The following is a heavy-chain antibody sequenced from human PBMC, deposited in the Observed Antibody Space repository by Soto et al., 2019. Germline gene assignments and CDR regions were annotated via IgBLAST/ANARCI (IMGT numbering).Heavy chain of an antibody. CDR1: SGSISSTNW. Sequence: QVQLQESGPGLVKPSGTLPLTCTVSSGSISSTNWWSWVRQPPGKGLEWIGEIYHSGSINYNPSLNSRVTISVDKSKNHFSLTLSSVTAADTAVYYCGRALRGFSAFDIWGQGTLVTVSS. CDR3: GRALRGFSAFDI. J-gene: IGHJ3*02. CDR2: IYHSGSI. V-gene: IGHV4-4*02. D-gene: IGHD3-16*01.